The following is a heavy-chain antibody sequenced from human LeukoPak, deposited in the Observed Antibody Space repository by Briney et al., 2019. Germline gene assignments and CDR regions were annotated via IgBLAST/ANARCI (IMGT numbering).Heavy chain of an antibody. CDR3: TTDPSCGGSCYTFFDY. CDR2: IKSKTDGGTT. D-gene: IGHD2-15*01. Sequence: MTGGSLRLSCAASGFTFSNAWMSWVRQAPGKGLEWVGRIKSKTDGGTTDYAAPVKGRFTISRDDSKNTLYLQMNSLKTEDTAVYYCTTDPSCGGSCYTFFDYWGQGTLVTVPS. J-gene: IGHJ4*02. V-gene: IGHV3-15*01. CDR1: GFTFSNAW.